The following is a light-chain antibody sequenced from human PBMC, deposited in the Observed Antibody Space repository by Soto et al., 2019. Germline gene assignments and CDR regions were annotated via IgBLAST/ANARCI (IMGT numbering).Light chain of an antibody. CDR2: EVS. CDR1: SSDVGGYNF. Sequence: QSVLTQPASVVGSPGQSSTFSCTGTSSDVGGYNFVSWYQQHPGKAPKLMIYEVSSRPSGVSNRFSGSKSGNTASLTISGLQPEDEADYYCSSYTTSTTVVFGTGTKVTVL. CDR3: SSYTTSTTVV. V-gene: IGLV2-14*03. J-gene: IGLJ1*01.